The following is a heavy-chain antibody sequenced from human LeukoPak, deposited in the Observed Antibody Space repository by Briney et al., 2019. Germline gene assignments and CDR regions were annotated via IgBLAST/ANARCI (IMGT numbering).Heavy chain of an antibody. J-gene: IGHJ4*02. Sequence: PSETLSLTCTVSGGSISSYYWSWIRQPPGKGLEWIGYIYTSGSTNYNPSLKSRVTISVDTSKNQFSLKLSSVTAADTAVYYCARGNYYDSSGYRLWGYYFDYWGQGTLVTVSS. CDR1: GGSISSYY. CDR2: IYTSGST. CDR3: ARGNYYDSSGYRLWGYYFDY. D-gene: IGHD3-22*01. V-gene: IGHV4-4*09.